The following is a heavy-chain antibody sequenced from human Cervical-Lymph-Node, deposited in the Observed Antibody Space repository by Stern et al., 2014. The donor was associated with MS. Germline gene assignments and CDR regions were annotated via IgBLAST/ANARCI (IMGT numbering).Heavy chain of an antibody. CDR3: ARDLFEHCSGGSCYDGMDV. Sequence: EVQLVESGGGLVKPGGSLRLSCAASGFTFSSYSMNWVRQAPGKGLEWVSSISSSSSYIYYADSVKGRFTIPRDNAKNSLYLQMNSLRAEDTAVYYCARDLFEHCSGGSCYDGMDVWGQGTTVTVSS. J-gene: IGHJ6*02. D-gene: IGHD2-15*01. CDR2: ISSSSSYI. CDR1: GFTFSSYS. V-gene: IGHV3-21*01.